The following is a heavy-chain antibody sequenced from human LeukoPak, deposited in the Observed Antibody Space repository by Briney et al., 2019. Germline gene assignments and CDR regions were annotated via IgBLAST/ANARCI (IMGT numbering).Heavy chain of an antibody. V-gene: IGHV4-59*02. D-gene: IGHD1-20*01. CDR3: ASNWKYPDSSGYYYYYYMDV. Sequence: SETLSLTCTVSGGSVSSHHWSWIRQPPGKGLEWIGYIYYTGSTNCNPSLKSRVTISVDTSNNQFSLKLSSVTAADTAVYYCASNWKYPDSSGYYYYYYMDVWGKGTTVTVSS. CDR2: IYYTGST. J-gene: IGHJ6*03. CDR1: GGSVSSHH.